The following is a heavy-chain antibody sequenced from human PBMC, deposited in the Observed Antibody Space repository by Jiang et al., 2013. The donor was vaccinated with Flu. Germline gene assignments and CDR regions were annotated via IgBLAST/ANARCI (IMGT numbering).Heavy chain of an antibody. CDR1: GGFISNNYYY. J-gene: IGHJ4*02. CDR2: VFYSGDT. Sequence: GLVKPSETLSLTCTVSGGFISNNYYYWGWIRQPPGKGLEWIGSVFYSGDTYYNPSLKSRVTISVDTPKKQFSLKLTSVTAADTAVYYCARAPDNWGQGILVTVSS. V-gene: IGHV4-39*07. CDR3: ARAPDN.